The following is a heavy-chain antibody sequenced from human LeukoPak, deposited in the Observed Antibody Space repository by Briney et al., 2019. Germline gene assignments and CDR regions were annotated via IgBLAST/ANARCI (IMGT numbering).Heavy chain of an antibody. CDR3: ARDLVAYYYYDSSGYPRYFDY. V-gene: IGHV1-18*01. CDR2: ISAYNGNT. J-gene: IGHJ4*02. D-gene: IGHD3-22*01. CDR1: GGTFSSYA. Sequence: GASVRVSCKASGGTFSSYAISWVRQAPGQGLEWMGWISAYNGNTNYAQKLQGRVTMTTDTSTSTAYMELRSLRSDDTAVYYCARDLVAYYYYDSSGYPRYFDYWGQGTLVTVSS.